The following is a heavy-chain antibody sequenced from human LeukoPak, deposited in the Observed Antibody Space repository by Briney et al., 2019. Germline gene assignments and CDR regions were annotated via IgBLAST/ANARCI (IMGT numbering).Heavy chain of an antibody. CDR3: ARAGDFWSGYYHLNFDY. V-gene: IGHV1-18*01. Sequence: GASVKVSCKASGYTFTSYGISWVRQAPGQGLEWMGWISAYNGNTNYAQKLLGRVTMTTDTSTSTAYMELRSLRSDDTAVYYCARAGDFWSGYYHLNFDYWGQGTLVTVSS. D-gene: IGHD3-3*01. CDR1: GYTFTSYG. J-gene: IGHJ4*02. CDR2: ISAYNGNT.